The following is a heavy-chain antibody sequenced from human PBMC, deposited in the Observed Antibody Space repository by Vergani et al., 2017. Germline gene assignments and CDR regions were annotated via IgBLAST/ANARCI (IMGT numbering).Heavy chain of an antibody. CDR3: ARTYYYDSSGYPYLDY. CDR1: GYSFTSYW. J-gene: IGHJ4*02. Sequence: EVQLVQSGAEVKTPGESLRISCKGSGYSFTSYWISWVRQMPGKGLEWMGRIDPSDSYTNYSPSFQGHVTISAAKSISTAYLQWSSLKASDTAMYYCARTYYYDSSGYPYLDYGGQGTLVTVAS. D-gene: IGHD3-22*01. V-gene: IGHV5-10-1*03. CDR2: IDPSDSYT.